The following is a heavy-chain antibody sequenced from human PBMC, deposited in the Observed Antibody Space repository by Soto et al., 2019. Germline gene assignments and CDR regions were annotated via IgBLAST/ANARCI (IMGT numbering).Heavy chain of an antibody. J-gene: IGHJ4*02. V-gene: IGHV3-49*04. Sequence: GGSLRLSCTASGFTFGDYAVSWVRQVPGKGLEWLGFIRNDIYDETTEYAASVKGRIIISRDDSKSMAYLQMDSLKTEDTGVYYCTRGRDGYNPYYFLYWGQGALVTVSS. CDR3: TRGRDGYNPYYFLY. CDR1: GFTFGDYA. CDR2: IRNDIYDETT. D-gene: IGHD5-12*01.